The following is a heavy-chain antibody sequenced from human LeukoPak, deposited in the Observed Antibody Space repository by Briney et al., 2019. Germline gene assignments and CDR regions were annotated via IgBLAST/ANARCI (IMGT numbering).Heavy chain of an antibody. Sequence: SETLSLTCAVSGGSISSNSYYWGWIRQPPGKGLEWIGYIYYSGSTNYNPSLKSRVTISVDTSKNQFSLKLSSVTAADTAVYYCARASGEALLWFDPWGQGTLVTVSS. V-gene: IGHV4-61*05. D-gene: IGHD4-17*01. J-gene: IGHJ5*02. CDR1: GGSISSNSYY. CDR2: IYYSGST. CDR3: ARASGEALLWFDP.